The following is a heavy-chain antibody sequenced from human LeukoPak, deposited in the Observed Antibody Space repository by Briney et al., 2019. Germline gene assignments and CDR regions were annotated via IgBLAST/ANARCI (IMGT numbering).Heavy chain of an antibody. J-gene: IGHJ4*02. CDR1: GYTFTGYY. CDR3: AREIAVAGSELFDY. Sequence: GASVKVSCKASGYTFTGYYMHWVRRAPGQGLEWMGWINPNSGGTNYAQQFQGRVTMTRDTSISTAYMELSRLRSDDTAAYYCAREIAVAGSELFDYWGQGTLVTVSS. D-gene: IGHD6-19*01. CDR2: INPNSGGT. V-gene: IGHV1-2*02.